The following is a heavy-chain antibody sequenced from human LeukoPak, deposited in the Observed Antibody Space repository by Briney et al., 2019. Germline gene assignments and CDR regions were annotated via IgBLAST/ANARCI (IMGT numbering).Heavy chain of an antibody. CDR1: GGSISSSSYY. CDR3: ARDTISSGYAFDI. J-gene: IGHJ3*02. V-gene: IGHV4-61*01. Sequence: PSETLSLTCTVSGGSISSSSYYWSWIRQPPGKGLEWIGYIYYSGSTNYNPSLKSRVTISVDTSKNQFSLKLSSVTAADTAVYYCARDTISSGYAFDIWGQGTMVTVSS. D-gene: IGHD3-22*01. CDR2: IYYSGST.